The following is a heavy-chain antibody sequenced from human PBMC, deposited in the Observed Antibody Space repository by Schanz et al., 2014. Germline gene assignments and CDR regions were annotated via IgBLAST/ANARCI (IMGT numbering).Heavy chain of an antibody. V-gene: IGHV1-69*02. D-gene: IGHD1-1*01. CDR1: GGTFSTYP. CDR2: IIPIHGIV. CDR3: ARGGGTEDVFDI. Sequence: VQLEQSGAEVKKPGSSVKVSCKASGGTFSTYPINWLRQAPGQGLEWMGRIIPIHGIVNYAQRFQDRVRITADKSTSTAYMELSSLRSDDTAVYYCARGGGTEDVFDIWGQGTILTVSS. J-gene: IGHJ3*02.